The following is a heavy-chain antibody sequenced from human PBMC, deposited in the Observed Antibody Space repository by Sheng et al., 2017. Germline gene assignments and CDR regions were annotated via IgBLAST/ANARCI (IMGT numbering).Heavy chain of an antibody. CDR2: IWYDGSNK. V-gene: IGHV3-33*01. CDR3: ARDVAFGSGSYNFWLDY. J-gene: IGHJ4*02. CDR1: GFTFSSYG. D-gene: IGHD3-10*01. Sequence: QVQLVESGGGVVQPGRSLRLSCAASGFTFSSYGMHWVRQAPGKGLEWVAVIWYDGSNKYYADSVKGRFTISRDNSKNTLYLQMNSLRAEDTAVYYCARDVAFGSGSYNFWLDYWGQGTLVTVSS.